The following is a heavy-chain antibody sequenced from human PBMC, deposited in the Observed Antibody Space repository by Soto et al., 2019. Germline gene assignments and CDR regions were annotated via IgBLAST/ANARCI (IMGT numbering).Heavy chain of an antibody. D-gene: IGHD4-17*01. V-gene: IGHV1-46*01. CDR2: INPSGGST. J-gene: IGHJ3*02. CDR3: ASPVTTAAFDI. CDR1: GYTFTSYY. Sequence: ASVKVSCKASGYTFTSYYMHWVRQAPGQGLEWMGIINPSGGSTSYAQKFQGRVTMTRDMSTSTVYMELSSLRSEDTAVYYCASPVTTAAFDIWGQGTMVTVSS.